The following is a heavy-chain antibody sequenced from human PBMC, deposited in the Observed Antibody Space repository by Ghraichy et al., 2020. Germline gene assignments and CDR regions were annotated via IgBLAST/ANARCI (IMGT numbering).Heavy chain of an antibody. D-gene: IGHD6-19*01. CDR3: ARDRSDTSDWSPSYFDY. CDR1: GFSFSSYG. Sequence: GGSLRLSCAASGFSFSSYGMHWVRQAPGKGLEWVAVIWSDGRNTYYADSVKGRFTISRDNSKNTLYLKTNSLRAEDTAVYYCARDRSDTSDWSPSYFDYWGQGTLVSVSS. CDR2: IWSDGRNT. J-gene: IGHJ4*02. V-gene: IGHV3-33*01.